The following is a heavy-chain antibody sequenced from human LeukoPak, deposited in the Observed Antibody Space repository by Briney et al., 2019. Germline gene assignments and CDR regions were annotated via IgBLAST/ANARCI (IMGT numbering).Heavy chain of an antibody. CDR3: ARERMVRGVPHGFDY. CDR2: IYYSGTT. Sequence: SETLSLTCTVSGGSISSYYWNWIRQPPGKGLEWIGFIYYSGTTNYNPSLKSRVTISVDTSKNQFSLKLSSVTAADTAVYYCARERMVRGVPHGFDYWGQGTLVTVSS. D-gene: IGHD3-10*01. J-gene: IGHJ4*02. V-gene: IGHV4-59*01. CDR1: GGSISSYY.